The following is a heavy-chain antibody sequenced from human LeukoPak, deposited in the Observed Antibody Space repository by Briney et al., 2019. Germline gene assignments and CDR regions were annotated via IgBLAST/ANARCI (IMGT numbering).Heavy chain of an antibody. J-gene: IGHJ4*02. Sequence: GGSLRLSCAASGFTFSSYAMSWVRQAPGKGLEWVSAISGSGGSTYYADSVKGRFTISRDNSKNTLYLQMNSLRAEDTAVYYCAKAPGGCSGGSCYGEYYFDYWGQGTLVTVSS. CDR1: GFTFSSYA. D-gene: IGHD2-15*01. CDR3: AKAPGGCSGGSCYGEYYFDY. CDR2: ISGSGGST. V-gene: IGHV3-23*01.